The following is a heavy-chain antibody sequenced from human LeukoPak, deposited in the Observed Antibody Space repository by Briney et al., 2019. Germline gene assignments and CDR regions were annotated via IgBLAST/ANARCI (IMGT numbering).Heavy chain of an antibody. D-gene: IGHD3-16*01. V-gene: IGHV4-61*01. J-gene: IGHJ4*02. CDR2: IYYSGST. CDR1: GGSVSSGSYY. CDR3: AGNLPVLEESNFDY. Sequence: PSETLSLTCTVSGGSVSSGSYYWSWIRQPPGKGLEWIGYIYYSGSTNYNPSLKSRVTISVDTSKNQFSLKLSSVTAADTAVYYCAGNLPVLEESNFDYWGQGTLVTVSS.